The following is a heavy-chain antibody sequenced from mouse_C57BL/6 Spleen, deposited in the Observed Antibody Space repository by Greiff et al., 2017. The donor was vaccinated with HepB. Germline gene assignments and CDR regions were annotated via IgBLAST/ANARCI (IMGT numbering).Heavy chain of an antibody. D-gene: IGHD2-4*01. CDR1: GFLLSPFCIG. CDR3: ARIRGGDYGLMDY. Sequence: QVTLKESGPWIFQPSPTPRLTFSFSGFLLSPFCIGVGWIRPPSGEGLEWLAHIWWDDDKYYNPALKSRLTISKDTSKNQVFLKIANVDTADTATYYCARIRGGDYGLMDYWGQGTSVTVSS. CDR2: IWWDDDK. V-gene: IGHV8-8*01. J-gene: IGHJ4*01.